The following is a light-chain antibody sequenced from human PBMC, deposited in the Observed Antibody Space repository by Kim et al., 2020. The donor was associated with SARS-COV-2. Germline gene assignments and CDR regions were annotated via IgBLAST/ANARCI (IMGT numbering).Light chain of an antibody. CDR3: AVWDDSMNGLWV. CDR1: SSNVASNS. Sequence: QRVTISCSGSSSNVASNSVNWYQQLPGTAPKVLIYSNDQRPSGVPDRFSGSKSGTSASLAISGLQSEDEAEYYCAVWDDSMNGLWVFGGGTQLTVL. CDR2: SND. J-gene: IGLJ3*02. V-gene: IGLV1-44*01.